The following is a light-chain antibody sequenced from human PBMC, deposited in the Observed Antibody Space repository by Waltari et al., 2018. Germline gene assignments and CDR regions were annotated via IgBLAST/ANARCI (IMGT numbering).Light chain of an antibody. CDR2: NNN. CDR1: ISDIGSNT. CDR3: AAWDGTWTVGLNDCV. V-gene: IGLV1-44*01. J-gene: IGLJ1*01. Sequence: SVLSQPPSVSGTPGQRVTIYCSGSISDIGSNTVSWYQQLPGRAPRLLLYNNNEGPSGGPVRFSGAKSGTSASLTINGLRFGDEADYFCAAWDGTWTVGLNDCVFGTGTTVSVL.